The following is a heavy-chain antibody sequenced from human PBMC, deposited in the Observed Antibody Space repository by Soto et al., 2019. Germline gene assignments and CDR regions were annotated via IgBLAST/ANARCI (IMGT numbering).Heavy chain of an antibody. V-gene: IGHV4-31*03. CDR1: GGSISSGGYY. CDR2: IYYSGST. CDR3: ARAGATQYRIRCYGGYYYYGMDV. Sequence: QVQLQESGPGLVKPSQTLSLTCTVSGGSISSGGYYWSWIRQHPGKGLEWIGYIYYSGSTYYNPSLKDRVTISVDTSKNQSSLKLSAVTAADTAVYYCARAGATQYRIRCYGGYYYYGMDVWGQGTTVPVAS. D-gene: IGHD2-15*01. J-gene: IGHJ6*02.